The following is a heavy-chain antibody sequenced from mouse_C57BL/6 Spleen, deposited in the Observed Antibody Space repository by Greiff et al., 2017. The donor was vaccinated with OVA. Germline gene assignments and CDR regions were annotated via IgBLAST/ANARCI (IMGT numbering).Heavy chain of an antibody. V-gene: IGHV1-82*01. D-gene: IGHD1-1*01. CDR3: ARGIYYYGSSPYAMDY. CDR1: GYAFSSSW. Sequence: VQLQQSGPELVKPGASVKISCKASGYAFSSSWMNWVKQRPGTGLEWIGRIYPGDGDTNYNGKFKGKATLTADKSSSTAYMQLSSLTSEDSAVYFCARGIYYYGSSPYAMDYWGQGTSVTVSS. CDR2: IYPGDGDT. J-gene: IGHJ4*01.